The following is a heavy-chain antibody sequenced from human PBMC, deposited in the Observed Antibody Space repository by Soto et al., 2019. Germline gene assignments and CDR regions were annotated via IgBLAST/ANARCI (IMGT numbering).Heavy chain of an antibody. CDR3: TTDWVLTTFYEYYFDY. D-gene: IGHD4-17*01. Sequence: GGSLRLSCAASGFTFSNAWMSWVRQAPGKGLEWVGRIKSKTDGGTTDYAAPVKGRFTISRDDSKNTLYLQMNSLKTEDTAVYYCTTDWVLTTFYEYYFDYWGQGTLVTVSS. J-gene: IGHJ4*02. CDR1: GFTFSNAW. CDR2: IKSKTDGGTT. V-gene: IGHV3-15*01.